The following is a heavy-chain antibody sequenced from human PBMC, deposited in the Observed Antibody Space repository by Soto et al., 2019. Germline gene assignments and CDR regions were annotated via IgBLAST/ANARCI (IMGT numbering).Heavy chain of an antibody. J-gene: IGHJ4*02. V-gene: IGHV3-23*01. CDR1: GFTFSSYA. CDR3: AGPSSGYYINGY. CDR2: ISGSGGST. Sequence: GGSLRLSCAASGFTFSSYAMSWVRQAPGKGLEWVSAISGSGGSTYYADSVKGRFTISRDNSKNALYLQMNSLRAEDTAVYYCAGPSSGYYINGYWGQGTLVTVSS. D-gene: IGHD3-22*01.